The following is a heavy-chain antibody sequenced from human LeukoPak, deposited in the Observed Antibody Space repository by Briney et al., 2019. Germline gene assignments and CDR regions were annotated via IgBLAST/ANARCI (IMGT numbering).Heavy chain of an antibody. CDR3: ARDFGGSYYGMDV. J-gene: IGHJ6*02. D-gene: IGHD3-16*01. CDR1: GFTFSSYG. CDR2: ISYDGSNK. V-gene: IGHV3-30*03. Sequence: GGSLRLSCAASGFTFSSYGMHWVRQAPGKGLEWVAVISYDGSNKYYADSVKGRFTISRDNSKNTLYLQMNSLRAEDTAVYYCARDFGGSYYGMDVWGQGTTVTVSS.